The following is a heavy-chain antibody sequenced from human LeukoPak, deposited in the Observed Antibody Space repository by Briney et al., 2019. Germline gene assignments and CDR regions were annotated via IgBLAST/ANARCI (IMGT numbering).Heavy chain of an antibody. CDR1: GGSISSSRYY. CDR3: ARVGSDNWFDP. CDR2: IYYSGST. V-gene: IGHV4-39*07. J-gene: IGHJ5*02. Sequence: SETLSLTCTVSGGSISSSRYYWGWIRQPPGKGLEWFGSIYYSGSTYYNPSLKSRVTISVDTSKNQFSLKLSSVIAADTAVYYCARVGSDNWFDPWGQGTLVTVSS. D-gene: IGHD3-10*01.